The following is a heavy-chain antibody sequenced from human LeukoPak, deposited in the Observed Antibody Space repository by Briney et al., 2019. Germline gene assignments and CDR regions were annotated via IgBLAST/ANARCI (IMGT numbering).Heavy chain of an antibody. D-gene: IGHD6-13*01. Sequence: SETLSLTCTVSGGSISSYYWSWIRQPPGRGLEWIGYIYYSGSTNYNPSLKSRVTISVDTSKNQFSLKLSSVTAADTAVYYCARGRRKNRSSCYGGNWFDPWGQGTLVTVSS. J-gene: IGHJ5*02. V-gene: IGHV4-59*12. CDR3: ARGRRKNRSSCYGGNWFDP. CDR2: IYYSGST. CDR1: GGSISSYY.